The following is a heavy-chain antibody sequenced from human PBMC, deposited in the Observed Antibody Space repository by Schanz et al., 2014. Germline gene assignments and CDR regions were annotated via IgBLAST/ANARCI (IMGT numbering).Heavy chain of an antibody. Sequence: VQLVESGGGVVQPGRSLRLSCAASGFTFRDYYMSWIRQAPGKGLEWVSGFIVDSGNTYYAGSVKGRFSISRDYSKNTLYLQMSSLRAEDTAIYYCAKLSSSGRLAGYFDYWGQGALVTVSS. J-gene: IGHJ4*02. V-gene: IGHV3-23*04. CDR1: GFTFRDYY. CDR3: AKLSSSGRLAGYFDY. CDR2: FIVDSGNT. D-gene: IGHD6-19*01.